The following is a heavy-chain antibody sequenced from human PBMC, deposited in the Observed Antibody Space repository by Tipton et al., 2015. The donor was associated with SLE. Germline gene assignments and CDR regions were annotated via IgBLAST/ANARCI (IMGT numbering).Heavy chain of an antibody. J-gene: IGHJ2*01. D-gene: IGHD3-16*01. Sequence: TLSLTCSVSGDSIRNGAHSWSWIRQPAGKGLEWIGYIYYTGATYFNPSLESRVTMSVDTSENQFSLKLTSVTAADTAIYYCARMGGIRWYFDLWGRGTLVTVSS. CDR1: GDSIRNGAHS. CDR3: ARMGGIRWYFDL. CDR2: IYYTGAT. V-gene: IGHV4-31*03.